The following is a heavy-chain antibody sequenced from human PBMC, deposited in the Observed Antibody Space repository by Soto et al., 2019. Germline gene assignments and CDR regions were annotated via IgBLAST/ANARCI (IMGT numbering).Heavy chain of an antibody. Sequence: ASVKASCMAAGYTLTGYYMHWVRQVPGLGLGWMGWINPKTAGTNEAQNFQCSVTMTRDTSISPAYLELSRLRSYDTAVYYCARGEKIAGAGKHSVFDTWGQGTMVPGSS. J-gene: IGHJ3*02. V-gene: IGHV1-2*02. D-gene: IGHD6-19*01. CDR3: ARGEKIAGAGKHSVFDT. CDR1: GYTLTGYY. CDR2: INPKTAGT.